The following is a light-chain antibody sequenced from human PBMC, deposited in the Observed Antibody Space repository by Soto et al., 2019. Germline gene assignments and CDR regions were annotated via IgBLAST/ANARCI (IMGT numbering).Light chain of an antibody. CDR1: QSISSW. CDR2: DAS. Sequence: DIQMTQSPSTLSASVGDRVTITCRASQSISSWLAWYQQKPGKAPKXLIYDASSLESGVPSRFSGSGSGTEGTLTISSLQPDDFETYYCQQYNSYSGTFGQGTKVDIK. V-gene: IGKV1-5*01. CDR3: QQYNSYSGT. J-gene: IGKJ1*01.